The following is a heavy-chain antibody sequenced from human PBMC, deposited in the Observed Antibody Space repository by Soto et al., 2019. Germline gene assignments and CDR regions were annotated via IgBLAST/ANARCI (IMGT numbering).Heavy chain of an antibody. CDR2: IYSGGST. Sequence: EVQLVESGGGLVQPGGSLRLSCAASGFTVSSNYMSWVRQAPGKGLEWVSVIYSGGSTYYADSVKGRFTISRDNSKNTRYLKRTSLGAETRAVYYWGRVGFLGLWGSGRAVWGKGTTVTVSS. D-gene: IGHD3-16*01. CDR1: GFTVSSNY. J-gene: IGHJ6*04. V-gene: IGHV3-66*01. CDR3: GRVGFLGLWGSGRAV.